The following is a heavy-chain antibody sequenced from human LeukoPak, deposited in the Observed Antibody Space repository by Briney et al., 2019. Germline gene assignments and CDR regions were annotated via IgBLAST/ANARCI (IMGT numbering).Heavy chain of an antibody. Sequence: GGSLRLSCVASGLTFNTYWMNWVRQAPGKGPECVANIKKDGSETYYVESVKGRFTISRDNAKNSVYLQMNSLRVEDTAVYYCMAGVGWQSDYWGQGTLVTVSS. V-gene: IGHV3-7*01. J-gene: IGHJ4*02. D-gene: IGHD3-3*01. CDR3: MAGVGWQSDY. CDR2: IKKDGSET. CDR1: GLTFNTYW.